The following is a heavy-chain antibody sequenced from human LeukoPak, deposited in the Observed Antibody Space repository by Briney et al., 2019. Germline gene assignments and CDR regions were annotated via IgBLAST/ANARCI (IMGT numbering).Heavy chain of an antibody. V-gene: IGHV3-66*01. CDR2: IYKSGST. D-gene: IGHD6-19*01. Sequence: GGSLRLSCAASGFTVSSNYMSWVRQAPGKGLEWVSVIYKSGSTYYADSVKGRFTISRDNSKNTLYLQMNSLRVEDTAVYYCTKDAGSARKFDDWGRGTLVTVSS. J-gene: IGHJ4*02. CDR3: TKDAGSARKFDD. CDR1: GFTVSSNY.